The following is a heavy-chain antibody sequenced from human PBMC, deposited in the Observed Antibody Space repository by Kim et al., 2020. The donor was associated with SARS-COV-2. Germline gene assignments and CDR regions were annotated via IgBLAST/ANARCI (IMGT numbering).Heavy chain of an antibody. CDR3: ARKGSGWFFDP. V-gene: IGHV4-28*01. CDR2: IYYSGST. J-gene: IGHJ5*02. D-gene: IGHD6-19*01. CDR1: GYSISRSNW. Sequence: SETLSLTCAVSGYSISRSNWWGWIRQPPGKGLEWIGYIYYSGSTYYNPSLKSRVTMSLDTSKNQFSLNLSSVTAVDTAVYYCARKGSGWFFDPWGQGTLV.